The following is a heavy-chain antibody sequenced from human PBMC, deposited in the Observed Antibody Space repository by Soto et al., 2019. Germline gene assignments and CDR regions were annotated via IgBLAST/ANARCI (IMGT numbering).Heavy chain of an antibody. Sequence: QVQLVQSGAEVKKPGASVKVSCKASGYTFTSYYMHWVRQAPGQGLEWMGIINPSGGSTSYAQKFQGRVTMTRDTSTSTVYMELSRLRSEDTAVYYCARDVVLMVYAPYYGMDVWGQGTTVTVSS. CDR3: ARDVVLMVYAPYYGMDV. CDR2: INPSGGST. V-gene: IGHV1-46*01. D-gene: IGHD2-8*01. J-gene: IGHJ6*02. CDR1: GYTFTSYY.